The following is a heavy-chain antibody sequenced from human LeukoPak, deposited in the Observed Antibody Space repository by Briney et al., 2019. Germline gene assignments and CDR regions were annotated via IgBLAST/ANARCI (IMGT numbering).Heavy chain of an antibody. CDR1: GFTFISYW. CDR2: INGYGSST. D-gene: IGHD3-9*01. CDR3: AKDSGSDILTGYYNPYYYYYMDV. Sequence: GGSLRLSCAASGFTFISYWMHWVRQAPGKGLVWVSRINGYGSSTDFADSVKGRFAISRDNAKNTPYLQMNSLRAEDTALYYCAKDSGSDILTGYYNPYYYYYMDVWGKGTTVTVSS. V-gene: IGHV3-74*01. J-gene: IGHJ6*03.